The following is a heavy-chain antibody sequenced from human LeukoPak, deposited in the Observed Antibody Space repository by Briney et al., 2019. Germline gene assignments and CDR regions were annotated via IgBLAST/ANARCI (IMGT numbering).Heavy chain of an antibody. D-gene: IGHD3-22*01. J-gene: IGHJ4*02. CDR1: GGSFSGYY. Sequence: SETLSLTCAVYGGSFSGYYWSWIRQPPGKGLEWIGEINHSGSTNYNPSLKSRVTISVDTSKNRFSLKLSSVTAADTAVYYCARGYGYYDSSGYYYFDYWGQGTLVTVSS. CDR3: ARGYGYYDSSGYYYFDY. V-gene: IGHV4-34*01. CDR2: INHSGST.